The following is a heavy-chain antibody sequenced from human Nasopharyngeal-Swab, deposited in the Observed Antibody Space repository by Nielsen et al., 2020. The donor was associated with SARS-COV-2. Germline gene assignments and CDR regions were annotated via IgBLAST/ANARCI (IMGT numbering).Heavy chain of an antibody. D-gene: IGHD3-22*01. CDR1: GYTFTDYY. Sequence: ASVKVSCKTSGYTFTDYYIHWVRQVPGQGLEWVGCINPYSGDTKYAQKFQGRVTVTRDTSRSTAYIELSRLRSDDTAVYYCAGDYYDNYDSDYWGQGTLVTVSS. CDR3: AGDYYDNYDSDY. J-gene: IGHJ4*02. V-gene: IGHV1-2*02. CDR2: INPYSGDT.